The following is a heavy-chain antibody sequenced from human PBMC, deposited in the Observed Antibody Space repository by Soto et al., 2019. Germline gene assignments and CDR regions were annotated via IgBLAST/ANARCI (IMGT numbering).Heavy chain of an antibody. CDR1: GFTFSNYG. CDR3: AKDRAWRVNAFDY. V-gene: IGHV3-30*18. J-gene: IGHJ4*02. D-gene: IGHD2-8*01. Sequence: GGSLRLSCAASGFTFSNYGMDWVRQAPGKGLEWVAVISSDGTNKYYADSVKGRFTISRDNSKNTLHLQMNSLRAADTAVYYCAKDRAWRVNAFDYWGQGTPVTVSS. CDR2: ISSDGTNK.